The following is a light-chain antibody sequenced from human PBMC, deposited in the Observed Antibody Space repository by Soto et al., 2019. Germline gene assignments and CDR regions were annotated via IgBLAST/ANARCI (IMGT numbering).Light chain of an antibody. CDR1: QSISNW. V-gene: IGKV1-5*01. CDR2: HAS. CDR3: QQYYSYPWT. Sequence: DIQMTQSPSTLPSSVGGRVTITWRASQSISNWLAWYQQKPGTAPKVLIYHASNLQSGVPSRFSGSGSGTDFTLTISCLQSEDFATYYCQQYYSYPWTFGQGTKVDIK. J-gene: IGKJ1*01.